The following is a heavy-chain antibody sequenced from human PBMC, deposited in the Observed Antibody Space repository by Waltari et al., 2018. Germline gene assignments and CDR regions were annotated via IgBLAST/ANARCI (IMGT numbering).Heavy chain of an antibody. CDR1: GGSISSGSYY. CDR2: IYTSGST. J-gene: IGHJ4*02. CDR3: ARYGYSSGWYASDY. D-gene: IGHD6-19*01. Sequence: QVQLQESGPGLVKPSQTLSLTCTVSGGSISSGSYYWSWIRPPAGKGLEWIGRIYTSGSTNYNPSLKSRVTISVDTSKNQFSLKLSSVTAADTAVYYCARYGYSSGWYASDYWGQGTLVTVSS. V-gene: IGHV4-61*02.